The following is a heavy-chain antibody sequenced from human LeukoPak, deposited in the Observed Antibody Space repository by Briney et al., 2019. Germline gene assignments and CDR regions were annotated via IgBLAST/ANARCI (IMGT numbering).Heavy chain of an antibody. CDR2: ISYDGSNK. CDR1: GFTLSSYA. CDR3: ARDRYGSGRPWFDP. V-gene: IGHV3-30*04. D-gene: IGHD3-10*01. Sequence: PGGSLRLSCAASGFTLSSYAMHWVRQAPGKGLEWVAVISYDGSNKYYADSVKGRFTISRDNSKNTLYLQMNSLRAEDTAVYYCARDRYGSGRPWFDPWGQGTLVTVSS. J-gene: IGHJ5*02.